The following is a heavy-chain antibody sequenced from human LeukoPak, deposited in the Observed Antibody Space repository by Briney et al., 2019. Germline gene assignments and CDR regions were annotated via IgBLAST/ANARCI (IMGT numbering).Heavy chain of an antibody. CDR3: ARGRGGSGSPNWFDP. CDR1: GGSISSGDYY. D-gene: IGHD3-10*01. J-gene: IGHJ5*02. Sequence: PSQTLSLTCTVSGGSISSGDYYWSWIRQPPGKGLEWIGYIYYSGSTYYDPSLKSRVTISVDTSKNQFSLKLSSVTAAATAVYYCARGRGGSGSPNWFDPWGQGTLVTVSS. V-gene: IGHV4-30-4*01. CDR2: IYYSGST.